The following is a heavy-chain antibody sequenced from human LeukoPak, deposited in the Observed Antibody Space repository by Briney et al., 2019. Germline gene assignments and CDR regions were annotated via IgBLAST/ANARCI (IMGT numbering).Heavy chain of an antibody. V-gene: IGHV1-18*01. J-gene: IGHJ6*02. CDR2: ISAYNGNT. D-gene: IGHD6-13*01. CDR1: GCTFTSYG. Sequence: ASVKVSCKASGCTFTSYGISWVRQAPGQGLEWMGWISAYNGNTNYAQKLQGRVTMTTDTSTSTAYMELRSLRSDDTAVYYCAAERAYSSSWYGAYYYYYGMDVWGQGTTVTVSS. CDR3: AAERAYSSSWYGAYYYYYGMDV.